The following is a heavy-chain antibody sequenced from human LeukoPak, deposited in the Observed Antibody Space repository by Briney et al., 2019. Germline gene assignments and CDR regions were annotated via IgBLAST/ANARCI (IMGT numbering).Heavy chain of an antibody. D-gene: IGHD6-19*01. CDR2: IYYSGST. CDR1: GGSISSYY. Sequence: PSETLSLTCTVSGGSISSYYWSWIRQPPGKGLEWIGYIYYSGSTNYNPSLKSRVTISVDTSKNQFSLKLSSVTAADTAVYYCARDYSTGWYNNRYFDYWGQGTLVTVSS. CDR3: ARDYSTGWYNNRYFDY. V-gene: IGHV4-59*01. J-gene: IGHJ4*02.